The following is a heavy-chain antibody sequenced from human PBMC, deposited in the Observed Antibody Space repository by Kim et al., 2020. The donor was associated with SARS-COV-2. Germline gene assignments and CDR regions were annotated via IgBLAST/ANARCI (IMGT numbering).Heavy chain of an antibody. Sequence: GGSLRLSCAASGFTFSSYGMHLVRQAPGKGLEWVAVISYDGSNKYYADSVKGRFTISRDNSKNTLYLQMNSLRAEDTAVYYCAKSLRFLEWLSQPKWGVEYWGQGTLVTVSS. D-gene: IGHD3-3*01. CDR1: GFTFSSYG. V-gene: IGHV3-30*18. CDR2: ISYDGSNK. CDR3: AKSLRFLEWLSQPKWGVEY. J-gene: IGHJ4*02.